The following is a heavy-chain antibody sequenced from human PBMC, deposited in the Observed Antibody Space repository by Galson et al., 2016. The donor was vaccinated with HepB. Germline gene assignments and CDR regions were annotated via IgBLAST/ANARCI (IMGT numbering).Heavy chain of an antibody. CDR3: ARDGSSQFSSNWYVAFDI. J-gene: IGHJ3*02. Sequence: LRLSCAASAFTFSTYGMHWVRQAPGKGLEWVSHIRSRGSTIYYADSARGRFTISRDNTKNSLYLQRNSLRDEDTAVYYCARDGSSQFSSNWYVAFDIWGQGTVVTVSS. CDR1: AFTFSTYG. D-gene: IGHD6-13*01. CDR2: IRSRGSTI. V-gene: IGHV3-48*02.